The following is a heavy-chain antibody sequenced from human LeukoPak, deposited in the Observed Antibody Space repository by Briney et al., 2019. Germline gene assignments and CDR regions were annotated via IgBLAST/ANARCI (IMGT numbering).Heavy chain of an antibody. CDR2: IYYSGST. Sequence: SETLSLTCTVSGGSISSSSYYWGWIRQPPGKGLEWIGSIYYSGSTYYNPSLKSRVTISVDTSKNQFSLKLSSVTAADTAVYYCARHPLWFGEFRVDYFDYWGQGTLVTVSS. CDR1: GGSISSSSYY. D-gene: IGHD3-10*01. CDR3: ARHPLWFGEFRVDYFDY. J-gene: IGHJ4*02. V-gene: IGHV4-39*01.